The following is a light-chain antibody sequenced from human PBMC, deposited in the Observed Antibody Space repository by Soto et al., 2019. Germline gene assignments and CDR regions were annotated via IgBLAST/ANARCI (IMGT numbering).Light chain of an antibody. CDR1: QYISTY. Sequence: DIQMTQSPSSLSASVGDRVSITCRASQYISTYLNWYQQKPGKAPKLLIYAASNLQSEVPSRFSGSGSGTEFTLTISSLQPEDFDTYYCQQTYSTVRTFAHGTNVDIK. V-gene: IGKV1-39*01. CDR3: QQTYSTVRT. CDR2: AAS. J-gene: IGKJ1*01.